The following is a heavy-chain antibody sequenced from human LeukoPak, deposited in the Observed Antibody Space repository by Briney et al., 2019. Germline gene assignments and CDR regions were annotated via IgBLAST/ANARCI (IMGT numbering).Heavy chain of an antibody. J-gene: IGHJ5*02. Sequence: SETLSLTCAVYGGSFSSYYWSWIRQPPGKGLEWIGYIYYSGSTNYNPSLKSRVTISVDTSKNQFSLKLSSVTAADTAVYYCARAGGSSSWYVDWFDPWGQGTLVTVSS. V-gene: IGHV4-59*01. D-gene: IGHD6-13*01. CDR2: IYYSGST. CDR3: ARAGGSSSWYVDWFDP. CDR1: GGSFSSYY.